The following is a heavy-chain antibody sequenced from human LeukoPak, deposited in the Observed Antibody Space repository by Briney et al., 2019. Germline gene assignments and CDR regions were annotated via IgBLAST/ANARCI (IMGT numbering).Heavy chain of an antibody. CDR3: AREKILVDYYYYGMDV. J-gene: IGHJ6*02. Sequence: SVKVSCKASGGTFSSYAISWVRQAPGQGLEWMGGIIPIFGTANYAQKFQGRVTITADESTGTAYMELSSLRSEDTAVYYCAREKILVDYYYYGMDVWSQGTTVTVSS. CDR1: GGTFSSYA. CDR2: IIPIFGTA. D-gene: IGHD2-15*01. V-gene: IGHV1-69*13.